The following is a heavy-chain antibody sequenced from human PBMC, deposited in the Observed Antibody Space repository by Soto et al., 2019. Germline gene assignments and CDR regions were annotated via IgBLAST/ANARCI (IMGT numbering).Heavy chain of an antibody. CDR2: IYSGGST. V-gene: IGHV3-53*01. J-gene: IGHJ6*02. D-gene: IGHD3-3*01. CDR3: ARGIPTVGYYDFWSGSGMDV. Sequence: GGSLRLSCAASGFTVSSNYMSWVRQAPGKGLEWVSVIYSGGSTYYADSVKGRFTISRDNSKNTLYPQMNSLRAEDTAVYYCARGIPTVGYYDFWSGSGMDVWGQGTTVTVSS. CDR1: GFTVSSNY.